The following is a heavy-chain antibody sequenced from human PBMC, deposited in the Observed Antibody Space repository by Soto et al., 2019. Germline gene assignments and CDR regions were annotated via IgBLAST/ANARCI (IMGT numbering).Heavy chain of an antibody. Sequence: ASVKVSCKASGYTFTSYAMHWVRQAPGQRLEWMGWINAGNGNTKYSQKFQGRVTITRDTSASTAYMELSSLRSEDTAVYYCARGGDYSNYRSYYYMDVWGKGTTFTVSS. V-gene: IGHV1-3*01. CDR1: GYTFTSYA. J-gene: IGHJ6*03. CDR2: INAGNGNT. D-gene: IGHD4-4*01. CDR3: ARGGDYSNYRSYYYMDV.